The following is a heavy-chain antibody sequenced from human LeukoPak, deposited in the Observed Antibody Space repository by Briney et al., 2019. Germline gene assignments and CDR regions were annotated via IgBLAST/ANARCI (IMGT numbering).Heavy chain of an antibody. J-gene: IGHJ4*02. CDR1: GFTFSHYS. V-gene: IGHV3-23*01. CDR3: ARDTGDGYSDY. CDR2: ITGTGTST. Sequence: PGGSLRLSCAASGFTFSHYSMRWVRQAPGKGLEWVSSITGTGTSTFYVDSVKGRFTVSRDNSKNTLYLQMNSLRAEDTAVYYCARDTGDGYSDYWGQGTLVTVSS. D-gene: IGHD5-24*01.